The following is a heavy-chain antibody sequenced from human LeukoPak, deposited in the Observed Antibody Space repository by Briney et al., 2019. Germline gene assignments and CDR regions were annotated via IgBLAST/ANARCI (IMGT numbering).Heavy chain of an antibody. CDR3: ARGLYYGMDV. CDR2: INNVGSST. Sequence: GGSLRLSCAASGFTFSTYWMHWVRQVPGKGLVWVSRINNVGSSTTYADSVKGRFTISRDNAKNTLYLQMNSLRVEDTAVYYCARGLYYGMDVWGQGTTVTVS. CDR1: GFTFSTYW. V-gene: IGHV3-74*01. J-gene: IGHJ6*02.